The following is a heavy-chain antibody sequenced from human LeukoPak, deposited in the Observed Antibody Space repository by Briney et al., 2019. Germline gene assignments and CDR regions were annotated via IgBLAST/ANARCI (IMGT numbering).Heavy chain of an antibody. CDR1: GFTFSRHG. J-gene: IGHJ4*02. CDR2: IWYDGSNK. V-gene: IGHV3-33*01. Sequence: GGSLRLSCAASGFTFSRHGMQWVRQAPGKGLEWVAVIWYDGSNKYYADSVKGRFTISRDNSKNTLYLQMNSLRAEDTAVYYCARNRPAYYFDYWGQGTLVTVSS. CDR3: ARNRPAYYFDY.